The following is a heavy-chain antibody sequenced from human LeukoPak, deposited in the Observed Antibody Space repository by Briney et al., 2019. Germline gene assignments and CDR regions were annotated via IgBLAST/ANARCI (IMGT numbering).Heavy chain of an antibody. V-gene: IGHV3-23*01. Sequence: GGSLRLSCAASGFTFSSYAMSWVRQAPGKGLEWVSAISGSGNRTYSADSVKGRFTISRDNSKNTLYLQMNSLRAEDTAVYYCAKGDVVVVAATEPPDPWGQGTLVTVSS. D-gene: IGHD2-15*01. CDR1: GFTFSSYA. J-gene: IGHJ5*02. CDR3: AKGDVVVVAATEPPDP. CDR2: ISGSGNRT.